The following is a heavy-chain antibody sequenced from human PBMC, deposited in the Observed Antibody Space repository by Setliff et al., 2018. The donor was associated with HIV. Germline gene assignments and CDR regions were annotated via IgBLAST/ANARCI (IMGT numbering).Heavy chain of an antibody. V-gene: IGHV4-59*01. CDR2: IYYSGST. Sequence: SETLSLTCTGSGDSISSYYWTWIRQPPGKGLDWLGNIYYSGSTNFNPSLKGRVTISLDSSKNQFSLKLNSVTAADTAMYYCARGNPDYDILTGYWSHYFDYWGRGTLVTV. CDR1: GDSISSYY. J-gene: IGHJ4*02. D-gene: IGHD3-9*01. CDR3: ARGNPDYDILTGYWSHYFDY.